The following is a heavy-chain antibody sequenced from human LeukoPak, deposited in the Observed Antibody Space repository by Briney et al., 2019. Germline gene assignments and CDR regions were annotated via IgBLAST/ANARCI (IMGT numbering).Heavy chain of an antibody. V-gene: IGHV1-8*01. CDR2: MNPNSGNT. D-gene: IGHD2-15*01. J-gene: IGHJ4*02. Sequence: ASVKVSCKASGYTFTSYDINWVRPATGQGLEWMGWMNPNSGNTGYAQKFQGRVTKTRNSSITTAYMELSSLRSEDTAVYYCARRHGRCSDGSCYYPDYWGQGTLVTVSS. CDR1: GYTFTSYD. CDR3: ARRHGRCSDGSCYYPDY.